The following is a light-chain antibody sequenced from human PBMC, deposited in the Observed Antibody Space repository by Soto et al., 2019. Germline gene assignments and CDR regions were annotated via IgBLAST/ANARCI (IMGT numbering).Light chain of an antibody. CDR2: DVS. CDR3: SSYTTSNTRQIV. J-gene: IGLJ1*01. Sequence: QSALTQPASVSGSPGQSITISCTGTSSDVGGYNYVSWYQQHPGKAPKFIIYDVSNRPSGVSNRFSGPKSGNTAPLTTSGLQAEDEADYYCSSYTTSNTRQIVFGTGTKLTVL. CDR1: SSDVGGYNY. V-gene: IGLV2-14*01.